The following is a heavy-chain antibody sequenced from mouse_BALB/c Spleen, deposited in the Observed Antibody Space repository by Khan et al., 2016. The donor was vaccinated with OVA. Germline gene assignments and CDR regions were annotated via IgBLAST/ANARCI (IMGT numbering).Heavy chain of an antibody. V-gene: IGHV5-6-5*01. CDR2: ISRGGNT. Sequence: EVELVESGGDLVKPGESLKLSCAAAGFTFSSYVMSWVRQTPEKRLAWVASISRGGNTYYADSLKARFTISRDDARNILYLQLSSPRSEDTAMYYLTRGPVCFGFNYFDFWGQGTTLTVSS. J-gene: IGHJ2*01. CDR3: TRGPVCFGFNYFDF. CDR1: GFTFSSYV.